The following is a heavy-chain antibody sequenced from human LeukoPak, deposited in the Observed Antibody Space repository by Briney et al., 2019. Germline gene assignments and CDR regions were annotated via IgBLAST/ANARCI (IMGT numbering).Heavy chain of an antibody. V-gene: IGHV3-23*01. D-gene: IGHD1-14*01. J-gene: IGHJ4*02. CDR2: ISGSGGST. CDR3: TTRRQDGC. CDR1: GFTFSSYA. Sequence: GGSLRLSCAASGFTFSSYAMSWVRQAPGKGLEWVSAISGSGGSTYYADSVKGRFTISRDNSRNTLYLQMNSLKTEDTAVYYYTTRRQDGCWGQGTLVTVS.